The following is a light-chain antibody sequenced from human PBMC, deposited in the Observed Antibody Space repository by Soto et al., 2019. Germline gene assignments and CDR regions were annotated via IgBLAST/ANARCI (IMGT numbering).Light chain of an antibody. Sequence: EIVMTQSPATLSVSPGERATLSCRASQSVFSSLDWYQQRPGQAPRLLIYGSATRATGIPDRFSGSASGTEFTPTISSLPYEDAAVYYCQQYHSWPAFGQGTKVEIK. J-gene: IGKJ1*01. CDR2: GSA. V-gene: IGKV3-15*01. CDR3: QQYHSWPA. CDR1: QSVFSS.